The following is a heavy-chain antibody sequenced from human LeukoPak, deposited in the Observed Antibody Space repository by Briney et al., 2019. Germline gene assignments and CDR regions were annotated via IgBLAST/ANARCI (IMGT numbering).Heavy chain of an antibody. J-gene: IGHJ4*02. CDR1: GGTFSSYA. CDR3: ATSQNETRYSSGWSYYFDY. V-gene: IGHV1-69*01. CDR2: IIPIFGTA. D-gene: IGHD6-19*01. Sequence: SVKVSCKSSGGTFSSYAISWVRQAPGQGLEWMGGIIPIFGTANYAQKFQGRVTITADESTSTAYMELSSLRSEDTAVYYCATSQNETRYSSGWSYYFDYWGQGTLVTVSS.